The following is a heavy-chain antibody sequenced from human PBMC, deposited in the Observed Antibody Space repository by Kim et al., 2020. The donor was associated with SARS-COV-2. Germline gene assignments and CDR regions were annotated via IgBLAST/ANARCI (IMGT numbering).Heavy chain of an antibody. V-gene: IGHV3-48*02. D-gene: IGHD6-13*01. CDR2: IGTTDRII. J-gene: IGHJ3*01. CDR3: ARDQKLGVFNAFDL. Sequence: GGSLRLSCAASGFNFNSYNMNGVRQAPGKGLEWISYIGTTDRIIYYADSVKGRFIVSRDNAQNSLYLQMNSLRDEDTAVYYCARDQKLGVFNAFDLWG. CDR1: GFNFNSYN.